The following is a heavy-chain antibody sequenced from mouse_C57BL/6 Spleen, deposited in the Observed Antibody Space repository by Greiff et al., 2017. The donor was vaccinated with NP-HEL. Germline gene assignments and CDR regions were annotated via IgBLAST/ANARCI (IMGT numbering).Heavy chain of an antibody. V-gene: IGHV3-6*01. CDR2: ISYDGSN. J-gene: IGHJ4*01. CDR3: ATYHRTGYAMDY. D-gene: IGHD2-14*01. Sequence: ESGPGLVKPSQSLSLTCSVTGYSITSGYYWNWIRQFPGNKLEWMGYISYDGSNNYNPSLKNRISITRDTSKNQFFLKLNSVTTEDTATYYCATYHRTGYAMDYWGQGTSVTVSS. CDR1: GYSITSGYY.